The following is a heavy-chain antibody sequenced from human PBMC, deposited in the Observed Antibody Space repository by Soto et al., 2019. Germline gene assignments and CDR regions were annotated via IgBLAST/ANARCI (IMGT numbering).Heavy chain of an antibody. Sequence: EVPLVESGGDFVQPGGSLKLSCAASGFTFSRYWMHWVGQAPGKGPEWVSRINSDGTMTTYAYFVEDRFTLSRDNANTMLLRKMNSLRAEDTALYYCARDAPGTDVWGKGTMVTVSS. CDR3: ARDAPGTDV. CDR2: INSDGTMT. D-gene: IGHD3-10*01. CDR1: GFTFSRYW. J-gene: IGHJ3*01. V-gene: IGHV3-74*03.